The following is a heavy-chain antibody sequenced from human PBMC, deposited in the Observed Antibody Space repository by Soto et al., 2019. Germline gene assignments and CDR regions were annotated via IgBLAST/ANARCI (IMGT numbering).Heavy chain of an antibody. J-gene: IGHJ4*02. CDR2: IYYSGST. V-gene: IGHV4-39*01. D-gene: IGHD3-22*01. CDR1: GGSISSSSYY. CDR3: ARHSSTMIVVVITPYYFDY. Sequence: SETLSLTCTVSGGSISSSSYYWGWIRQPPGKGLEWIGSIYYSGSTYYNPSLKSRVTISVDTSKNQFSLKLSSVTAADTAVYYCARHSSTMIVVVITPYYFDYWSQGTLVTVSS.